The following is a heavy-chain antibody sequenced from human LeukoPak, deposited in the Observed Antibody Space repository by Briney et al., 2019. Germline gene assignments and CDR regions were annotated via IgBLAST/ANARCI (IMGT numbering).Heavy chain of an antibody. CDR1: GGSFSGYY. Sequence: SETLSLTCAVYGGSFSGYYWSWIRQPPGKGLEWIGEINHSGSTNYNPSLKSRVTISVDTSKNQFSLKLSSVTAADTAVYYCARLLETDSSSDYWGQGTLVTVSS. CDR2: INHSGST. V-gene: IGHV4-34*01. J-gene: IGHJ4*02. CDR3: ARLLETDSSSDY. D-gene: IGHD6-6*01.